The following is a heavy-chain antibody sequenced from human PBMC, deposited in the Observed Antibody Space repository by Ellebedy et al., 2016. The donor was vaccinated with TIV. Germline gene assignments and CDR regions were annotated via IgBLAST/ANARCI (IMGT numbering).Heavy chain of an antibody. CDR3: ARDQGWAVAGTTRFDC. D-gene: IGHD6-19*01. V-gene: IGHV3-7*01. CDR1: GFPFSSYW. CDR2: IQQEGTDK. Sequence: GESLKIPCAASGFPFSSYWMSWVRQAPGKGLEWVASIQQEGTDKRYVDSVKGRFTISRDNAKNSLYLQMGSLRAEDTALYYCARDQGWAVAGTTRFDCWGQGTLVTVSS. J-gene: IGHJ4*02.